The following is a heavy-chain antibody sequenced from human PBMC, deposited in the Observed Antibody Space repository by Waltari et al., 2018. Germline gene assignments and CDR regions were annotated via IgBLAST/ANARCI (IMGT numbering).Heavy chain of an antibody. J-gene: IGHJ4*02. Sequence: EVQLVESGGGLVRPVGSRRLPCAASGSTFGTYGMTWFRSVPGKGLEWVASLNEDGSSKYYLDSVKGRFTISRDNARNSLYLQMNGLGAEDTAVYYCSRDRIWFRETQDYWGQGTLVTVSS. CDR2: LNEDGSSK. CDR1: GSTFGTYG. CDR3: SRDRIWFRETQDY. D-gene: IGHD3-10*01. V-gene: IGHV3-7*01.